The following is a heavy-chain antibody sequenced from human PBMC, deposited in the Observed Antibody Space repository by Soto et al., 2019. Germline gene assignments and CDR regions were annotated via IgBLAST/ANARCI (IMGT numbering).Heavy chain of an antibody. Sequence: QVHLAQSGAEVKKPGSSVKVSCKASGGSFSTYIISWVRQAPGQGLEWMGGIIPFLGTTNYAQKFQGRVSITADKSTSTAYVEVNSLTSQDTALYYCVRAPNGMFVFDYWGQGTPVTVSS. J-gene: IGHJ4*02. CDR2: IIPFLGTT. CDR3: VRAPNGMFVFDY. V-gene: IGHV1-69*14. CDR1: GGSFSTYI. D-gene: IGHD3-10*02.